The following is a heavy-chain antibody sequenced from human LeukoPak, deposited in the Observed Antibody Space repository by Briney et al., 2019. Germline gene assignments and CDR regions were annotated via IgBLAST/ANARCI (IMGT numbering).Heavy chain of an antibody. V-gene: IGHV4-59*08. CDR3: ARHVKQQLALQAFDI. D-gene: IGHD6-13*01. CDR2: IYHSGST. J-gene: IGHJ3*02. CDR1: GGSISGYY. Sequence: SETLSLTCTVSGGSISGYYWSWIRQPPGKGLEWIGYIYHSGSTNYNPSLKSRVTISVDTSKNQFSLKLSSVTAADTAVYYCARHVKQQLALQAFDIWGQGTMVTVSS.